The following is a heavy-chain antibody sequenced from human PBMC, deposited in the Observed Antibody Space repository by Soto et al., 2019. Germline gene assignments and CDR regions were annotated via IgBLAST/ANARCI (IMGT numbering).Heavy chain of an antibody. CDR2: ISTSSSYT. J-gene: IGHJ4*02. CDR1: GFTFSDHY. Sequence: QVQLVESGGGLVKPGGSLRLSCVASGFTFSDHYMTWIRQAPGKGLEWLSYISTSSSYTNYADSVKGRFTISRDNAMNSLYLQMNSLRAEDTALYYCARLRLTGYFDYWGQGTLVTVSS. V-gene: IGHV3-11*05. CDR3: ARLRLTGYFDY.